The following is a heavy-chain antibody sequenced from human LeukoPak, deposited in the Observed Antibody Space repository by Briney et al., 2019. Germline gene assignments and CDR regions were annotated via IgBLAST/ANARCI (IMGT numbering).Heavy chain of an antibody. D-gene: IGHD3-3*01. V-gene: IGHV3-11*06. CDR1: GFIFSDYY. CDR2: ISDSGSYT. Sequence: GGSLRLSCAASGFIFSDYYMTWIRQAPGKGLEWVSYISDSGSYTKYADSVEGRFTISRDNAKKSMYLQMNSLRGEDTAVYYCVREDFRSSGMDVWGQGTTVTVSS. J-gene: IGHJ6*02. CDR3: VREDFRSSGMDV.